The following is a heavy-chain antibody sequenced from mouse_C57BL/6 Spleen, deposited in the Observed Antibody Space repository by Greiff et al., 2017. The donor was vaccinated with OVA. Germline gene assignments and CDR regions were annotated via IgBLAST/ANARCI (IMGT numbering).Heavy chain of an antibody. CDR3: ARGDGNYDWYFDV. CDR1: GYTFTSYW. J-gene: IGHJ1*03. Sequence: QVQLQQSGAELVKPGASVKMSCKASGYTFTSYWITWVKQRPGQGLEWIGDIYPGSGSTNYNEKFKSKATLTVDTSSSTAYMQLSSLTSEDSAVYYCARGDGNYDWYFDVWGTGTTVTVSS. V-gene: IGHV1-55*01. CDR2: IYPGSGST. D-gene: IGHD2-1*01.